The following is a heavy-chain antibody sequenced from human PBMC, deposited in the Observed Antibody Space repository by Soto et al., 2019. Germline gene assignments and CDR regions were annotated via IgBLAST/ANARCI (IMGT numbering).Heavy chain of an antibody. V-gene: IGHV4-59*12. Sequence: SETLSLTCTVSGGSISSYYWSWIRQPPGKGLEWIGYIYYSGSTNYNPSLKSRVTISVDTSKNTLYLQMTSLGADDTAVYYCAKEPSYCGGDCYSLLDYWGQGTLVTVSS. CDR2: IYYSGST. CDR3: AKEPSYCGGDCYSLLDY. D-gene: IGHD2-21*02. CDR1: GGSISSYY. J-gene: IGHJ4*02.